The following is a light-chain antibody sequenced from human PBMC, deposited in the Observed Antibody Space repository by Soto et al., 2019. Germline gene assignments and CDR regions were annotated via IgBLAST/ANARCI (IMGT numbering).Light chain of an antibody. V-gene: IGLV1-40*01. J-gene: IGLJ3*02. CDR1: SSDIGAGYD. Sequence: QSVLTQPPSVSGAPGQRVTLSCTGSSSDIGAGYDVHWYQQVPGTAPKLLIYGNNNRPSGVPDRFSGSKSGTSASLAITGLQAADEADYYCQSYDSSLSASVFGGGTKVTVL. CDR3: QSYDSSLSASV. CDR2: GNN.